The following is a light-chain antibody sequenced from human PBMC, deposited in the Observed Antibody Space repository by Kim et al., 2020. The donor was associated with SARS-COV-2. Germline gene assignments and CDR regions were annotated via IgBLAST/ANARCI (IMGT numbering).Light chain of an antibody. Sequence: ASVGERVTITCRASQDIRSELGWYQQKPGRAPKRLIYGASSLESGVPSRFSGSGSGTEFTLTNSSVQPDDFATYYCLQHSSYPWTFGQGTRVDIK. J-gene: IGKJ1*01. V-gene: IGKV1-17*01. CDR2: GAS. CDR3: LQHSSYPWT. CDR1: QDIRSE.